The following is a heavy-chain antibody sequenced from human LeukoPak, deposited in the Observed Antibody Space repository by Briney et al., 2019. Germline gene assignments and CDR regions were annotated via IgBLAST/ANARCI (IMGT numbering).Heavy chain of an antibody. CDR1: GFTFSSYA. CDR3: AKSLIFDRFDY. V-gene: IGHV3-30-3*02. J-gene: IGHJ4*02. Sequence: GGSLRLSCAASGFTFSSYAMHWVRQAPGKGLEWVAVISYDGSNKYYADSVKGRFTISRDNSKNTLYLQMNSLRAEDTAVYYCAKSLIFDRFDYWGQGTLVTVSS. CDR2: ISYDGSNK. D-gene: IGHD3-16*01.